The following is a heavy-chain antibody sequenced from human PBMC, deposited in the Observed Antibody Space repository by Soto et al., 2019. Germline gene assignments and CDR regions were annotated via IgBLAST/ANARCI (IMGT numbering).Heavy chain of an antibody. V-gene: IGHV3-23*01. CDR3: AKKKGDYGSGSGRYYYYYMDV. J-gene: IGHJ6*03. CDR2: ISGSGGST. Sequence: GGSLRLSCAASGFTFSSYAMSWVRQVPGKGLEWVSAISGSGGSTYYADSVKGRFTISRDNSKNTLYLQMNSLRAEDTAVYYCAKKKGDYGSGSGRYYYYYMDVWGKGTTVTVSS. CDR1: GFTFSSYA. D-gene: IGHD3-10*01.